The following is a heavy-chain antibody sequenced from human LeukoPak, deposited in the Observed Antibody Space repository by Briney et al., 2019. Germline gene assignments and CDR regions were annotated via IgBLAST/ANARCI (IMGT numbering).Heavy chain of an antibody. V-gene: IGHV3-23*01. CDR2: ISGSGGSI. J-gene: IGHJ4*02. Sequence: GGSLRLSCVASGFTFSTYAMSWVRQAPGKGLEWVSAISGSGGSIYYADSVKGRFTISRDNSKNTLYLQMNSLRAEDTAVYFCARALTGTTGYFDCWGQGTLVTVSS. D-gene: IGHD1-20*01. CDR3: ARALTGTTGYFDC. CDR1: GFTFSTYA.